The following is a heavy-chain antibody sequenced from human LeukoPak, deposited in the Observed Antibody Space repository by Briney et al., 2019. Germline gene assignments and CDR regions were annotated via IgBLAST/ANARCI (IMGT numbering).Heavy chain of an antibody. CDR1: GYTFTSYA. CDR2: INTHTGNP. J-gene: IGHJ4*02. V-gene: IGHV7-4-1*02. Sequence: ASVKVSCKASGYTFTSYAMSWVRRAPGQGLEWMGWINTHTGNPTYAQGFTGRFVFSLDTSVSTAYLQISGLKAEDTAVYYCARDRGGSPPDEFVWGQGTLVTVSS. D-gene: IGHD1-26*01. CDR3: ARDRGGSPPDEFV.